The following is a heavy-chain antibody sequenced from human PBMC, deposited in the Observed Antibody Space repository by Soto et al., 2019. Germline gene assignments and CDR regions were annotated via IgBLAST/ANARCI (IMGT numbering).Heavy chain of an antibody. CDR2: ISYDGSNK. D-gene: IGHD5-18*01. Sequence: PGGSLRLSCAASGFTLSSYVMHWVRQAPGKGLEWVAVISYDGSNKYYADSVKGRFTISSDNSKNTLYLQMNSLSAEDTAVYYWARDLGIQLWPTYGMDVWGQGTTVTVSS. CDR3: ARDLGIQLWPTYGMDV. CDR1: GFTLSSYV. V-gene: IGHV3-30-3*01. J-gene: IGHJ6*02.